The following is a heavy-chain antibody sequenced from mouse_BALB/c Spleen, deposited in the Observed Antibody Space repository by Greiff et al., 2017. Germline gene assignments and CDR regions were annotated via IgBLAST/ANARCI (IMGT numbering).Heavy chain of an antibody. CDR1: GFTFSSYA. CDR2: ISSGGSYT. D-gene: IGHD1-1*01. J-gene: IGHJ2*01. CDR3: ARHYYGSSYVGYVDY. Sequence: EVKVVESGGGLVKPGGSLKLSCAASGFTFSSYAMSWVRQSPEKRLEWVAEISSGGSYTYYPDTVTGRFTISRDNAKNTLYLEMSSLRSEDTAMYYCARHYYGSSYVGYVDYWGQGTTLTVSS. V-gene: IGHV5-9-4*01.